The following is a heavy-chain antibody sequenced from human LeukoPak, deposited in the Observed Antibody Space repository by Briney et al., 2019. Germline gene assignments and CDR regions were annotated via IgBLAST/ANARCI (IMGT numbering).Heavy chain of an antibody. CDR2: ISGSGGST. Sequence: PGGSLRLSRAASGFTFSSYAMSWVRQAPGKGLEWVSAISGSGGSTTYADSVKGRFTISRDNSKITLDLQMNRLRAEDTAVYYCAKGGPGWGDYYYYYMDVWGKGTTVTVSS. J-gene: IGHJ6*03. CDR3: AKGGPGWGDYYYYYMDV. CDR1: GFTFSSYA. D-gene: IGHD6-19*01. V-gene: IGHV3-23*01.